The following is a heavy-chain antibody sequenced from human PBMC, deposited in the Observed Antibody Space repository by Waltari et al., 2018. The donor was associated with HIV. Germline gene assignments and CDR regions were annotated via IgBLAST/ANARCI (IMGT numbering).Heavy chain of an antibody. V-gene: IGHV3-23*01. Sequence: EVQLLESGGGLVQPGGSLRLSCAASGFTFSSYAMSWVRQAPGKGLEWVSASSGSGGSTYYAESVKGRFTISRDNAKNTLYLQMNSLRAEDTAVYYCAKDADGDYYFDYWGQGTLVTVSS. D-gene: IGHD4-17*01. CDR3: AKDADGDYYFDY. CDR1: GFTFSSYA. J-gene: IGHJ4*02. CDR2: SSGSGGST.